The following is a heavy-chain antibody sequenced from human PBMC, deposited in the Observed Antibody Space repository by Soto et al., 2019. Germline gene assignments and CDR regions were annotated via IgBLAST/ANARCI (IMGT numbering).Heavy chain of an antibody. Sequence: EVQLLESGGGLVQPGGSLRLSCSASGFTFSTQAMAWVRQAPGKGLEWVSALISSGEGPDYADSVKGRFTISRDNSKNTLYLQMNSLRADDTAVYYCAKDLHGSGWSFDQWGQGTVVTVSS. CDR1: GFTFSTQA. V-gene: IGHV3-23*01. D-gene: IGHD6-19*01. CDR3: AKDLHGSGWSFDQ. CDR2: LISSGEGP. J-gene: IGHJ4*02.